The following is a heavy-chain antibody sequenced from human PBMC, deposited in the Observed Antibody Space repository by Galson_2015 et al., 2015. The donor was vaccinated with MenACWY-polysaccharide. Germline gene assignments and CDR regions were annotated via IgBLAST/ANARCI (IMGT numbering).Heavy chain of an antibody. V-gene: IGHV3-21*04. CDR2: ISTSSTYK. Sequence: SLRLSCAASGFTFKSYSMNWVRQAPGKGLEWVSAISTSSTYKYYAASVKGRFTISRDDATNSLYLQMNSLRPEDTALYYRARETVPIVVGGAFEIWGLGTMVIVSS. D-gene: IGHD3-22*01. CDR3: ARETVPIVVGGAFEI. J-gene: IGHJ3*02. CDR1: GFTFKSYS.